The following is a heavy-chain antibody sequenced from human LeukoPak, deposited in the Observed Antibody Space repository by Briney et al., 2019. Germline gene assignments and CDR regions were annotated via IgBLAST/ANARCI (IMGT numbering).Heavy chain of an antibody. CDR2: IKQDGSEK. J-gene: IGHJ4*02. V-gene: IGHV3-7*01. D-gene: IGHD5-24*01. Sequence: GGSLRLSCAASGFTFSSYAMSWVRQAPGKGLEWVANIKQDGSEKYYVDAVEGRFTISRDNGKNSVYLQMNSLRVEDTAVYYCARGGYNYYYWGQGTLVTVSS. CDR3: ARGGYNYYY. CDR1: GFTFSSYA.